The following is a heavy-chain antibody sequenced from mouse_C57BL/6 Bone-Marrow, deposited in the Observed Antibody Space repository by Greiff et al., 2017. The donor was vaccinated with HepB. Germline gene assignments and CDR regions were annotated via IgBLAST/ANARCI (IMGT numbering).Heavy chain of an antibody. CDR1: GYTFTSYG. V-gene: IGHV1-81*01. J-gene: IGHJ2*01. D-gene: IGHD2-1*01. CDR3: ARYGNYLYYFDY. Sequence: VKLQESGAELARPGASVKLSCKASGYTFTSYGISWVKQRTGQGLEWIGEIYPRSGNTYYNEKFKGKATLTADKSSSTAYMELRSLTSEDSAVYFCARYGNYLYYFDYWGQGTTLTVSS. CDR2: IYPRSGNT.